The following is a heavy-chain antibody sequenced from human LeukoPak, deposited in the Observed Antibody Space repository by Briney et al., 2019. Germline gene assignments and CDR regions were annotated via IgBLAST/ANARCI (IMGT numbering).Heavy chain of an antibody. Sequence: GGSLRLSCAASGFTFSSYAMHWVRQAPGKGLEWVAVISYDGSNKYYADSVKGRFTISRDNSKNTLYLQMNSLRAEDTAVYYCARDGWGLAYHFDYWGQGTLVTVSS. V-gene: IGHV3-30*04. CDR1: GFTFSSYA. CDR2: ISYDGSNK. J-gene: IGHJ4*02. D-gene: IGHD7-27*01. CDR3: ARDGWGLAYHFDY.